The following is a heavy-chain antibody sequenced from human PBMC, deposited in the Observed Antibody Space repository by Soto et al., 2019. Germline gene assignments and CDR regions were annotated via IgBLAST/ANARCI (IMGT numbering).Heavy chain of an antibody. CDR2: IGTLGDT. D-gene: IGHD3-3*01. CDR3: VSGRSKHFDWSPPPKFDP. Sequence: EVGLVESGGGLVQPGGSLRLSCAASGFTFSDYDLHWVRQGTEKGLEWVSGIGTLGDTYYAASVRGRLIISRQNATNSVYLEMKNLRVGDTGLYDCVSGRSKHFDWSPPPKFDPWGQGTLVT. CDR1: GFTFSDYD. J-gene: IGHJ5*02. V-gene: IGHV3-13*01.